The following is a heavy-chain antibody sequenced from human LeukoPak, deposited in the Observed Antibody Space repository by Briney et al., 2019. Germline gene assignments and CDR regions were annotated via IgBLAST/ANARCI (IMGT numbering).Heavy chain of an antibody. J-gene: IGHJ4*02. Sequence: GGSLRLSCAASGFTFSNYWMSWVRQAPGKGLEWVAHINKDGSEIYYVDSVKGRFTISRDNAKSPLSLQMNSLRVEDTAVYYRARDKVTYWGQGILVTVSS. V-gene: IGHV3-7*01. CDR3: ARDKVTY. CDR1: GFTFSNYW. CDR2: INKDGSEI.